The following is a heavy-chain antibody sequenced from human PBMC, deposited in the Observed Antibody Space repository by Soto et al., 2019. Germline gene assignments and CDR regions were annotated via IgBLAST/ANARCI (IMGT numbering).Heavy chain of an antibody. CDR3: ATGRRYYYGSGSYASPFDY. V-gene: IGHV1-24*01. Sequence: GASVKVSCKVSGYTLTELSMHWVRQAPGKGLEWMGGFDPEDGETIYAQKFQGRVTMTEDTSTDTAYMELSSLRSEDTAVYYCATGRRYYYGSGSYASPFDYWGQGTLVTVSS. J-gene: IGHJ4*02. D-gene: IGHD3-10*01. CDR1: GYTLTELS. CDR2: FDPEDGET.